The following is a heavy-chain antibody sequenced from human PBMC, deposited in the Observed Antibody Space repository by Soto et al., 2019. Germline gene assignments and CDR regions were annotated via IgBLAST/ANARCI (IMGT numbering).Heavy chain of an antibody. J-gene: IGHJ4*02. CDR1: GFTFDDYT. D-gene: IGHD3-22*01. V-gene: IGHV3-43*01. CDR3: AKSQAFYYDSSGYAAPFDY. CDR2: ISWDGGST. Sequence: PGGSLRLSCAASGFTFDDYTMHWVRQAPGKGLEWVSLISWDGGSTYYADSVKGRFTISRDNSKNSLYLQMNSLRTEDTALYYCAKSQAFYYDSSGYAAPFDYWGQGTLVTVSS.